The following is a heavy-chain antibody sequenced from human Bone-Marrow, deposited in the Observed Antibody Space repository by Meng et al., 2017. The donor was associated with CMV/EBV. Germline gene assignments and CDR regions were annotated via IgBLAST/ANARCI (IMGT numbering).Heavy chain of an antibody. V-gene: IGHV3-30*02. CDR3: ASIRGYWGYFDY. D-gene: IGHD7-27*01. J-gene: IGHJ4*02. Sequence: GESLKISCAASGFTFSSYGMHWVRQAPGKGLEWVAFIRYDGSNKYYADSVKGRFTISRDNAKNSLYLQMNSLRAEDTAVYYCASIRGYWGYFDYWGQGTLVTVSS. CDR2: IRYDGSNK. CDR1: GFTFSSYG.